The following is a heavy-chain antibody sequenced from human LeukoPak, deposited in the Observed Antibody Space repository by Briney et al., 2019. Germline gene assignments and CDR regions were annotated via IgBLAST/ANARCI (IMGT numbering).Heavy chain of an antibody. J-gene: IGHJ4*02. CDR1: GLTFSTYW. CDR3: AKGDPPGIAVAGTAYFDY. CDR2: INPDGGER. D-gene: IGHD6-19*01. Sequence: GGSLRLSCAASGLTFSTYWMNWVRQAPGKGLEWVANINPDGGERRHVDSVQGRFTISRDNAKNSLYLQMNSLRAEDTALYYCAKGDPPGIAVAGTAYFDYWGQGTLVTVSS. V-gene: IGHV3-7*03.